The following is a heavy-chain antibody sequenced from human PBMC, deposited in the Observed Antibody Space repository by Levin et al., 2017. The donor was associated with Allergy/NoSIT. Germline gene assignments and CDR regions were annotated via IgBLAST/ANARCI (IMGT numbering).Heavy chain of an antibody. V-gene: IGHV4-34*01. J-gene: IGHJ4*02. CDR1: GGSFSAYY. Sequence: PSETLSLTCAVYGGSFSAYYWSWIRQPPGKGLEWIGEINHSGSTNYNPSPKSRVTISVDTPKNQSSLKLSSVTAADTAVYYCTSSRELLFGSWGQGTLVTVSS. D-gene: IGHD1-26*01. CDR2: INHSGST. CDR3: TSSRELLFGS.